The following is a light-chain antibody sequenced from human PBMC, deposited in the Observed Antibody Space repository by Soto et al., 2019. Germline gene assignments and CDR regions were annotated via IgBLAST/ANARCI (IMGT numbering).Light chain of an antibody. V-gene: IGLV2-11*01. CDR1: SSDVGGYNY. CDR2: DVD. J-gene: IGLJ1*01. CDR3: CSNEGSYHFV. Sequence: QSVLAQPRSVSGSPGQSVTISCTGTSSDVGGYNYVSWYQHHTGKAPKLMIYDVDKRPSGVPGRFSGSKSGNTASLTISGLQAEDEADYYCCSNEGSYHFVFGTGTKVTVL.